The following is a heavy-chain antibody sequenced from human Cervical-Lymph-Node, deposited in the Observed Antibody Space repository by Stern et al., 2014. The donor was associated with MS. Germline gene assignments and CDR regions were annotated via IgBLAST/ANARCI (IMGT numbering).Heavy chain of an antibody. CDR3: ARGYCTSSSCYIGNWFDP. CDR1: GYTFTGYY. Sequence: QVQLVQSGAEVKKPGASVKVSCTASGYTFTGYYMNWVRQAPGQGLEWMGRINLKSGGPNYVAKFQDRVTMTRDPSIRTAYMGLSRLRSDDTAVYYCARGYCTSSSCYIGNWFDPWGQGTLVTVSS. J-gene: IGHJ5*02. V-gene: IGHV1-2*06. D-gene: IGHD2-2*01. CDR2: INLKSGGP.